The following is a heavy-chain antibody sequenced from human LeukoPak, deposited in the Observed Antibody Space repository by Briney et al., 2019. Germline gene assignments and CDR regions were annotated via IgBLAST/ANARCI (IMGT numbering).Heavy chain of an antibody. CDR3: AKSFYYDSSGYYYVH. Sequence: GGSLRLSCAASGFTFSSYAMSWVRQAPGKELEWVSAISGSGGSTYYADSVKGRFTISRDNSKNTLYLQMNSLRAEDTAVYYCAKSFYYDSSGYYYVHWGQGTLVTVSS. J-gene: IGHJ4*02. V-gene: IGHV3-23*01. CDR2: ISGSGGST. CDR1: GFTFSSYA. D-gene: IGHD3-22*01.